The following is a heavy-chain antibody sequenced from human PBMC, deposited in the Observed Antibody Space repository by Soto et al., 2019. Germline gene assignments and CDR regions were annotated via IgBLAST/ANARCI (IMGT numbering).Heavy chain of an antibody. D-gene: IGHD3-10*01. J-gene: IGHJ6*03. V-gene: IGHV2-5*02. CDR1: GFSLTTSGEA. CDR2: IYCDDDK. Sequence: QITLKESGPPLVKPTQTLTLTCTFSGFSLTTSGEAVGWIRQPPGKALEWLALIYCDDDKRSSSSLKRRLTITKDTSKHQLVLTITNMDPVDTATYYCAHIPGSCQLLYSHYYYMDVWGKGTTVTVSS. CDR3: AHIPGSCQLLYSHYYYMDV.